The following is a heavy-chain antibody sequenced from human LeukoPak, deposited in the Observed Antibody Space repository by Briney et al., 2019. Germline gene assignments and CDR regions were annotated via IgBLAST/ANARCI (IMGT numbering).Heavy chain of an antibody. CDR3: ARDGLPAYSSGWYGFDY. J-gene: IGHJ4*02. CDR1: GFTFSSYA. V-gene: IGHV3-30*04. Sequence: PGGSLRLSCAASGFTFSSYAMHWVRQAPGKGLEWVAVISYDGSNKYYADSVKGRLTISRDNSKNTLYLQMNSLRAEDTAVYYCARDGLPAYSSGWYGFDYWGQGTLVTVSS. D-gene: IGHD6-19*01. CDR2: ISYDGSNK.